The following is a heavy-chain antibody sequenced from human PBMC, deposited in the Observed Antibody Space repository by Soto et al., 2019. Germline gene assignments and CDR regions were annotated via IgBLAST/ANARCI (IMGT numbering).Heavy chain of an antibody. V-gene: IGHV4-59*01. CDR3: ARGEGESIAAAGPFDF. CDR1: GGSISSYY. Sequence: SETLSLTCTVSGGSISSYYWGWIRKPPGKGLEWIGYMYYSGSTNYNPSLKSRVTISVDTSKNPFSLKLSSVTAADTTVYYCARGEGESIAAAGPFDFWGQGTLVTVSS. J-gene: IGHJ4*01. CDR2: MYYSGST. D-gene: IGHD6-13*01.